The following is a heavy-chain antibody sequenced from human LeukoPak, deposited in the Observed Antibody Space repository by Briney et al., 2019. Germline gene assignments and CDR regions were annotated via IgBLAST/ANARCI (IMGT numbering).Heavy chain of an antibody. J-gene: IGHJ4*02. CDR3: ARDATMVTDRSFDY. D-gene: IGHD3-10*01. V-gene: IGHV4-34*01. CDR1: GGSFSGYY. CDR2: INHSGST. Sequence: SETLSLTCAVYGGSFSGYYWSWIRQPPGKGLEWIGEINHSGSTNYKPSLKSRVTISVDTSKNQFSLKLSSVTAADTAVYYCARDATMVTDRSFDYWGQGTLVTVSS.